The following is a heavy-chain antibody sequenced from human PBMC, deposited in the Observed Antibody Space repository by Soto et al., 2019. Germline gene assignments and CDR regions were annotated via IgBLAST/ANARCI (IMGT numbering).Heavy chain of an antibody. Sequence: QVQLQQWGAGLLKPSETLSLTCAVYGGSFSGYYWSWIRQPPGKGLEWIGEINHSGSTNYNPSLNSRVTISVDTTKNQFSLKLSSVTAADTAVYYCARGHGSQPAAMLYYFDYWGQGTLVTVSS. D-gene: IGHD2-2*01. CDR2: INHSGST. CDR3: ARGHGSQPAAMLYYFDY. CDR1: GGSFSGYY. J-gene: IGHJ4*02. V-gene: IGHV4-34*01.